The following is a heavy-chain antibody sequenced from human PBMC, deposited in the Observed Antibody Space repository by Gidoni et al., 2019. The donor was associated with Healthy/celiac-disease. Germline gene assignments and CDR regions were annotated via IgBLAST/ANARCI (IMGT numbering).Heavy chain of an antibody. Sequence: QLQLQESGPGLVKPSETLSLTCTVPGCSISISSYYWGWIRQPPGKGLEWIGSIYYSGSTYYNPSLKSRVTISVDTSKNQFSLKLSSVTAADTAVYYCARLIVATISFDYWGQGTLVTVSS. CDR2: IYYSGST. CDR3: ARLIVATISFDY. CDR1: GCSISISSYY. V-gene: IGHV4-39*01. J-gene: IGHJ4*02. D-gene: IGHD5-12*01.